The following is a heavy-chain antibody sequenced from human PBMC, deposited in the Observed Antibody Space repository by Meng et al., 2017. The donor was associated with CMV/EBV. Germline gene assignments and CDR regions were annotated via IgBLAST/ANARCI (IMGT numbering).Heavy chain of an antibody. CDR3: AKDRVSQFDY. V-gene: IGHV3-30*02. Sequence: GESLKISCAASGFTFSSYGMHWVRQAPGRGLEWVAFIRYDGSNKYYADSVKGRFTISRDNSKNTLYLQMNSLRAEDTAVYYCAKDRVSQFDYWGQGTLVTVYS. CDR1: GFTFSSYG. D-gene: IGHD4-11*01. J-gene: IGHJ4*02. CDR2: IRYDGSNK.